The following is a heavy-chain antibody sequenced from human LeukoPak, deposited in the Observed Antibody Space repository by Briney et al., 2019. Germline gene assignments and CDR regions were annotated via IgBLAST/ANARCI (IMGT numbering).Heavy chain of an antibody. CDR2: IRRKTDGETT. V-gene: IGHV3-15*01. CDR3: VTDLVIKGYFDY. D-gene: IGHD2-21*01. J-gene: IGHJ4*02. CDR1: GFTSSNVW. Sequence: PGGPLRLSCAASGFTSSNVWMSWVRQVPGKGLEGVGRIRRKTDGETTDHAAPVIGRFTISRHDSKNTLYLQMNSLKTEDTAVCYCVTDLVIKGYFDYWGQGALVTVSS.